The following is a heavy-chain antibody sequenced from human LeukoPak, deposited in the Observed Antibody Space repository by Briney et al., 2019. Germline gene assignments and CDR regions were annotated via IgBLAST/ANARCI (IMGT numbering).Heavy chain of an antibody. CDR3: ARGDCSSATCYTKDAFDV. CDR2: ISSSGSTI. J-gene: IGHJ3*01. Sequence: GGSLRLSCAASGFTFSDYYMSWIRQAPGKGLEWVPYISSSGSTIYYADSVKGRSTISRDNAKNSLYLQMNSLRAEDTAVYYCARGDCSSATCYTKDAFDVWGQGTMVTVSS. CDR1: GFTFSDYY. D-gene: IGHD2-2*02. V-gene: IGHV3-11*04.